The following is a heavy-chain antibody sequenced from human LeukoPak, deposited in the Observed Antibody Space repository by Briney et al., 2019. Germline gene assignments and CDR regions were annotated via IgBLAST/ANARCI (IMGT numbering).Heavy chain of an antibody. CDR3: ARFIAAAGTYYYYYMDV. J-gene: IGHJ6*03. V-gene: IGHV4-4*02. Sequence: PGGSLRLSCAASGFTFSSYSMNWVRQPPGKGLEWIGEIYHSGSTNYNPSLKSRVTISVDKSKNQFSLKLSSVTAEDTAVYYCARFIAAAGTYYYYYMDVGGKGTTVTVSS. D-gene: IGHD6-13*01. CDR2: IYHSGST. CDR1: GFTFSSYSM.